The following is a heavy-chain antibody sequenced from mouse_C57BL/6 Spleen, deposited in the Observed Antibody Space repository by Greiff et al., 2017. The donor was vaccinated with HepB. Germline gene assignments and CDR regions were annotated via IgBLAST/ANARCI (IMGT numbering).Heavy chain of an antibody. Sequence: VQLQQSGTELVKPGASVKLSCKASGYTFTSYWMHWVKQRPGQGLEWIGNINPSNGGTNYNEKFKSKATLTVDKSSSTAYMQLSSLTSEDSAVYYCARSYYDYDGYFDVWGTGTTVTVSS. CDR1: GYTFTSYW. CDR3: ARSYYDYDGYFDV. J-gene: IGHJ1*03. D-gene: IGHD2-4*01. CDR2: INPSNGGT. V-gene: IGHV1-53*01.